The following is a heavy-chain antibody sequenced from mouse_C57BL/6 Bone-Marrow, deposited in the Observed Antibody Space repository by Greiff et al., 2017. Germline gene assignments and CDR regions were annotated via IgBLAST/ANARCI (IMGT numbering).Heavy chain of an antibody. J-gene: IGHJ1*03. Sequence: QVQLKQSGAELVRPGASVTLSCKASGYTFTDYEMHWVKQTPVHGLEWIGAIDPGTGGTAYNQKFKGKAILTADKSSRTAYMELRSLTSEDSAVYDCTQTPLYYDLSWCFDVGGTGNTVTVSS. CDR3: TQTPLYYDLSWCFDV. CDR1: GYTFTDYE. V-gene: IGHV1-15*01. CDR2: IDPGTGGT. D-gene: IGHD2-4*01.